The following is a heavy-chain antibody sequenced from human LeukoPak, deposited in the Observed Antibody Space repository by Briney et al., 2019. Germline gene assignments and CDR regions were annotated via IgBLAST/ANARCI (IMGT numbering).Heavy chain of an antibody. CDR1: GFTFSSYA. V-gene: IGHV3-30-3*01. CDR2: ISYDGSNK. Sequence: QPGGSLRLSCAASGFTFSSYAMHWVRQAPGKGLEWVAVISYDGSNKYYADSVKGRFTISRDNSKNTLYLQMNSLRAEDTAVYYCARDPGHYDSTQEDYWGQGTLVTVSS. D-gene: IGHD3-22*01. CDR3: ARDPGHYDSTQEDY. J-gene: IGHJ4*02.